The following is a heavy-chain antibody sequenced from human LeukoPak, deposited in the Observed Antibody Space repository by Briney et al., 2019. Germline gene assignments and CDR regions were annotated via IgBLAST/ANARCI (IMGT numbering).Heavy chain of an antibody. D-gene: IGHD6-13*01. V-gene: IGHV3-23*01. CDR2: ISGSGGST. CDR3: AKAGIAAAGTRDY. J-gene: IGHJ4*02. CDR1: GFTFSSYA. Sequence: GGSLRLSCAASGFTFSSYAMSWVRQAPGKGPEWVSAISGSGGSTYYADSVKGRFTFSRDNSKNTLYLQMNSLRAEDTAVYYCAKAGIAAAGTRDYWGQGTLVTVSS.